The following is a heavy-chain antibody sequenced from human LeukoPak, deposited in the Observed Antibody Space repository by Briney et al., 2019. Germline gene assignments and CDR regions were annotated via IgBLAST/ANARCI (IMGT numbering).Heavy chain of an antibody. D-gene: IGHD1-7*01. CDR1: GFTVSSNY. J-gene: IGHJ3*02. CDR3: AYLNSHAFDX. Sequence: PGGSLRLSCAASGFTVSSNYMSWVRQAPGKGLEWVANIKQDGSEKYYVDSVKGRFSISRDNAKNSLYLQMNSVRAEDTAVYYCAYLNSHAFDXXXXGTVVTVSS. V-gene: IGHV3-7*01. CDR2: IKQDGSEK.